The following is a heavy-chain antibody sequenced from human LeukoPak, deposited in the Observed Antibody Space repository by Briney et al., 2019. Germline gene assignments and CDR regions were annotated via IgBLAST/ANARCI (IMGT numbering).Heavy chain of an antibody. Sequence: PSETLSLTCTVSGGSISRYYWSWIRRPPGKGLEWIGYIDDSGNTNYNPSLKSQVTISVDKSKNQFSLKLSFVTAADTAMYYCARSGFPYSGRHTGFYAFDIWGQGTRVTVSS. D-gene: IGHD3-10*01. V-gene: IGHV4-59*01. CDR2: IDDSGNT. CDR3: ARSGFPYSGRHTGFYAFDI. J-gene: IGHJ3*02. CDR1: GGSISRYY.